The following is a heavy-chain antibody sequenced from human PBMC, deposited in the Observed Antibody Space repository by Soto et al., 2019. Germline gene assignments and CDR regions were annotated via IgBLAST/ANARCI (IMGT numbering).Heavy chain of an antibody. CDR3: ARDGALRFLEWSTPREGMDV. V-gene: IGHV1-69*13. Sequence: SVKVSCKASGGTFSSYAISWVRQAPGQGLEWMGGIIPIFGTANYAQKFQGRVTITADESTSTAYMELSSLRSEDTAVYYCARDGALRFLEWSTPREGMDVWGQGTTVPVSS. D-gene: IGHD3-3*01. CDR1: GGTFSSYA. J-gene: IGHJ6*02. CDR2: IIPIFGTA.